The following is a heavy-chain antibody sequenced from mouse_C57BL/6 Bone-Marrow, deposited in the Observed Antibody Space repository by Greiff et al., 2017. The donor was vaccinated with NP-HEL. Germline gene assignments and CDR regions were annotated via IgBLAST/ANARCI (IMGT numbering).Heavy chain of an antibody. CDR3: ARRGYYYGSSPFAY. CDR1: GYAFSSSW. V-gene: IGHV1-82*01. CDR2: IYPGDGDT. Sequence: VQLVESGPELVKPGASVKISCKASGYAFSSSWMNWVKQRPGKGLEWIGRIYPGDGDTNYNGKFKGKATLTADKSSSTAYMQLSSLTSEDSAVYFCARRGYYYGSSPFAYWGQGTLVTVSA. J-gene: IGHJ3*01. D-gene: IGHD1-1*01.